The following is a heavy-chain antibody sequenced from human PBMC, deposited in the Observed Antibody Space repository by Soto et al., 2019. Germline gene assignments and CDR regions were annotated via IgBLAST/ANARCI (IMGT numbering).Heavy chain of an antibody. CDR3: ARGSAAKRYFDL. J-gene: IGHJ2*01. CDR2: IFPSGAT. Sequence: QVQLQESGPGLVKPSQTLSLMCTVSGAPISGGDYHWSWIRQPPGKGLEWIGYIFPSGATHYNSSLGSRITMSVETSKSHFSLKLTSVTAADAAVDFCARGSAAKRYFDLWCRGTLVTFSS. V-gene: IGHV4-30-4*01. CDR1: GAPISGGDYH. D-gene: IGHD5-18*01.